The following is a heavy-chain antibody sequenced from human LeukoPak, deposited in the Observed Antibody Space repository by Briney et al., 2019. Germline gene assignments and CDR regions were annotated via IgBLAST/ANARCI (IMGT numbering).Heavy chain of an antibody. CDR2: IDPSDSYT. CDR3: ASHFSYYDILTGYYRVDAFDI. J-gene: IGHJ3*02. V-gene: IGHV5-10-1*01. D-gene: IGHD3-9*01. CDR1: GSSFTSYW. Sequence: PGESLLISCQCSGSSFTSYWISGVRQLPGKGREWMGRIDPSDSYTNYSPSFQGHVTISADKSISTAYLQWSSLKASDTAMYYCASHFSYYDILTGYYRVDAFDIWGQGTMVTVSS.